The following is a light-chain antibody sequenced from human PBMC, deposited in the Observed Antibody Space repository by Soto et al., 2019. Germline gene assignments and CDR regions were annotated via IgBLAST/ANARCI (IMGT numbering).Light chain of an antibody. J-gene: IGKJ1*01. V-gene: IGKV3-20*01. CDR1: QSVSSS. CDR3: QQYGSSGT. CDR2: GAC. Sequence: DTVLTQSPATLSLSPGERATLSCMATQSVSSSLAWYQQNPGHAPRILIDGACNTATGITYRVSGSGSGTDFTLTIRRLEPEDLAVYYCQQYGSSGTFGQGTKVDIK.